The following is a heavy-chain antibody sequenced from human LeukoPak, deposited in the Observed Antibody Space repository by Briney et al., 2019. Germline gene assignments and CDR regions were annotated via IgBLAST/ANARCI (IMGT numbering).Heavy chain of an antibody. CDR1: GGSISSYY. CDR2: IYYSGST. V-gene: IGHV4-59*08. D-gene: IGHD3-9*01. CDR3: ARQKTAPPIFEYYGMDI. J-gene: IGHJ6*02. Sequence: SETLSLTCTVSGGSISSYYWSWIRQPPGKGLEWIGYIYYSGSTNYNPSLKSRVTISVDTSKNQFSLKLSSVTAADTAVYYCARQKTAPPIFEYYGMDIWGQGTTVTVSS.